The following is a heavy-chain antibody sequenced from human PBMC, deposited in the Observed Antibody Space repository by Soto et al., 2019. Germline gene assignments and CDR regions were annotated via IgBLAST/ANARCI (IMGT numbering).Heavy chain of an antibody. CDR2: FYSGGGT. Sequence: EVQLVESGGGLVQPGGSLRLSCAASGFTVSNNYMSWVRQAPGKGLEWLSVFYSGGGTYYADSVKGRFTISRDTSKNTLYLQINSLRVEDTAIYYCARDTDYRDYYFDYWGQGTLVTVSS. V-gene: IGHV3-66*01. CDR3: ARDTDYRDYYFDY. J-gene: IGHJ4*02. CDR1: GFTVSNNY. D-gene: IGHD4-17*01.